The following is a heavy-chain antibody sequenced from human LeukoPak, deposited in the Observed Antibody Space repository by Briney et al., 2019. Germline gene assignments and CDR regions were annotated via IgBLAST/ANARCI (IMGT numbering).Heavy chain of an antibody. Sequence: GGSLRLSCAASGFAFSTYGMNWVRQAPGEGLEWVSSISSSSSYIYYADSMRGRFIISRDNAKNSLYLEMNSLRADDTAVYYCARSGSSLYYYTLDVWGLGTTVTVSS. V-gene: IGHV3-21*01. J-gene: IGHJ6*02. CDR1: GFAFSTYG. CDR2: ISSSSSYI. D-gene: IGHD1-26*01. CDR3: ARSGSSLYYYTLDV.